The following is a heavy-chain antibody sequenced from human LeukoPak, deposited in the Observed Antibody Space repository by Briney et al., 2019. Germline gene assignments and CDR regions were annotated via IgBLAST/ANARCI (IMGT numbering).Heavy chain of an antibody. D-gene: IGHD3-22*01. V-gene: IGHV4-59*01. J-gene: IGHJ2*01. Sequence: SETLSLTCTVSGGSISSYYWSWIRQPPGKGPEWIGYIYYSGSTNYNPSLKSRVTISVDTSKNQFSLKLSSVTAADTAVYYCARSRTGGGYYYWYFDLWGCGTLVTVSS. CDR3: ARSRTGGGYYYWYFDL. CDR1: GGSISSYY. CDR2: IYYSGST.